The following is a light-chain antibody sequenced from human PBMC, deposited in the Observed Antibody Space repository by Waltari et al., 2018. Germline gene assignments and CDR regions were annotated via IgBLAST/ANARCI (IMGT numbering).Light chain of an antibody. J-gene: IGKJ2*01. CDR2: WAS. Sequence: DIVMTQSPDSLAVSLGERATINCKSSQSVLYSTNNKNYLALYQQKPGQPTNLLIYWASTRESGVTDRFSGSGAGTEFTLTISSLQAEDVAVYDCQQYYSTPRTFGQGTKLEIK. V-gene: IGKV4-1*01. CDR3: QQYYSTPRT. CDR1: QSVLYSTNNKNY.